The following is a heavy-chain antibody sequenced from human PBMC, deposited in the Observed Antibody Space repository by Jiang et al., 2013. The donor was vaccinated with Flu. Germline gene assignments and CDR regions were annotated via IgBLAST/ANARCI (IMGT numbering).Heavy chain of an antibody. CDR3: ARDALLSTSYTLGY. J-gene: IGHJ4*02. D-gene: IGHD1-26*01. Sequence: GKGLEWVSAISGSGDRTFYADSVKGRFTISRDNSKNTLYLQMNSLRVEDTAIYYCARDALLSTSYTLGYWGQGTLVSVSS. V-gene: IGHV3-23*01. CDR2: ISGSGDRT.